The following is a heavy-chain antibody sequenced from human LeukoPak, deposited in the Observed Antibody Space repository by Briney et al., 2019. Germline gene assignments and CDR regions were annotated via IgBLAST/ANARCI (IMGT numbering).Heavy chain of an antibody. CDR2: INPKTGAT. CDR3: ARAYEYGWFDP. J-gene: IGHJ5*02. CDR1: GYTFTDYF. Sequence: ASVKVSCKASGYTFTDYFLHWLRQAPGQGLEWMGWINPKTGATNYAQSFQGRVTMTRDNSITTVNMELNRLTSDDTAVYYCARAYEYGWFDPWGQGTLVTVSS. V-gene: IGHV1-2*02. D-gene: IGHD3-16*01.